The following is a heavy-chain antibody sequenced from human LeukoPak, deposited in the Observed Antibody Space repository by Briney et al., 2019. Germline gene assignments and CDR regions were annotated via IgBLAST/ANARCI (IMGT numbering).Heavy chain of an antibody. J-gene: IGHJ6*03. V-gene: IGHV1-18*01. CDR1: GYTFTSYG. CDR2: ISAYNGNT. Sequence: ASVKVSCKASGYTFTSYGVNWVRQAPGQGLEWMGWISAYNGNTNYAQKLQGRVTMTTDTSTSTAYMELRSLRSDDTAVYYCARDRQDCSSTSCYDYYYYYMDVWGKGTTVTVSS. CDR3: ARDRQDCSSTSCYDYYYYYMDV. D-gene: IGHD2-2*01.